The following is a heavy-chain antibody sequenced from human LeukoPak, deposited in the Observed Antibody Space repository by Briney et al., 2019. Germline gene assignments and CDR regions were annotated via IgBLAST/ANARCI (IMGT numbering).Heavy chain of an antibody. CDR1: GFTFSAYG. V-gene: IGHV3-33*08. CDR2: IWYDGSNK. D-gene: IGHD6-19*01. Sequence: GGSLRLSCAASGFTFSAYGMHWVRQAPGKGLEWVAVIWYDGSNKYYADSVKGRFTTSRDNSKNTLYLQMNSLRAEDTAVYYCAREVLSGYSSGWYRGFDYWGQGTLVTVSP. J-gene: IGHJ4*02. CDR3: AREVLSGYSSGWYRGFDY.